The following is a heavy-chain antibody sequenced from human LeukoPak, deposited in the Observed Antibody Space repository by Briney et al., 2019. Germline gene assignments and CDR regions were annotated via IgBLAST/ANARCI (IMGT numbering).Heavy chain of an antibody. Sequence: PGGSLRLSCAASGFTFSSYGMSWVRQAPGKGLEWVSAISGSGGSTYYADSVKGRFTISRDNSKNTLYLQMNSLRAEDTAVYYCANGSPGVVAATQSYYYYMDVWGKGTTVTISS. J-gene: IGHJ6*03. V-gene: IGHV3-23*01. CDR2: ISGSGGST. CDR1: GFTFSSYG. CDR3: ANGSPGVVAATQSYYYYMDV. D-gene: IGHD2-15*01.